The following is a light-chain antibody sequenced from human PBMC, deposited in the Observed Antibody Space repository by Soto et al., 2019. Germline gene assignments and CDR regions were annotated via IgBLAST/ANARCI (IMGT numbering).Light chain of an antibody. Sequence: ALTQPASVSGSPGQSITIPCTGTSNDIGGYNYVSWYQQFPGKAPKLIIYDVTNRPSGVSFRFSGSKSGNTASLTISGLQAEDEAGYHCSSYSSTSTRHLSGAGTKFPVL. CDR1: SNDIGGYNY. CDR2: DVT. CDR3: SSYSSTSTRHL. V-gene: IGLV2-14*03. J-gene: IGLJ1*01.